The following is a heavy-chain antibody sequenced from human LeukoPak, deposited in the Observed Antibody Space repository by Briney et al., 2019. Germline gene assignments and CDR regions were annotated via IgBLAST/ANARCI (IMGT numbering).Heavy chain of an antibody. CDR1: GGTFSSYA. Sequence: SVKVSCKASGGTFSSYAISWVRQAPGQGLEWMGGIIPIFGTANYAQKFQGRVTITTDESTSTAYMELSSLRSEDTAVYYYARDRQLVWYAFDIWGQGTMVTVSS. CDR2: IIPIFGTA. J-gene: IGHJ3*02. CDR3: ARDRQLVWYAFDI. V-gene: IGHV1-69*05. D-gene: IGHD6-6*01.